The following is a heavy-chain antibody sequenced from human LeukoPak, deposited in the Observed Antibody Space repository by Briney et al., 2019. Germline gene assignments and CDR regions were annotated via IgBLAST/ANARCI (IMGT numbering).Heavy chain of an antibody. CDR1: GGSIRSSYYY. V-gene: IGHV4-39*07. Sequence: PSQTLSLTCAVSGGSIRSSYYYWGWIRQPPGKGLEWIGSIYDSGSTYYNPSLKSRVTISVDTSKNQFSLKLSSVTAADTAVYYCARGGRYFDWLLPYYFDYWGQGTLVTVSS. CDR3: ARGGRYFDWLLPYYFDY. J-gene: IGHJ4*02. D-gene: IGHD3-9*01. CDR2: IYDSGST.